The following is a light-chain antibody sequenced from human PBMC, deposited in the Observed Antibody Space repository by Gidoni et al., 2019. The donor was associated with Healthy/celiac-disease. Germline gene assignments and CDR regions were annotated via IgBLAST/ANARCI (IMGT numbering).Light chain of an antibody. CDR3: QQFNSYWMYT. V-gene: IGKV1-13*02. CDR1: QGISSA. CDR2: DAS. J-gene: IGKJ2*01. Sequence: AIQLTQSPSSLSASVGDRVTITCRASQGISSALAWYQQKPGKAPKLLIYDASSLESGVPSRFSGSGSGTDFTLTISSLQPEDFATYYCQQFNSYWMYTFXXXTKLEIK.